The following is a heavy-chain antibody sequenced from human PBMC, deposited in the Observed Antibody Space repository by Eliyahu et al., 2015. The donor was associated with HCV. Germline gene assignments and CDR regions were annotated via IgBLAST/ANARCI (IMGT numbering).Heavy chain of an antibody. CDR2: IYSGGST. V-gene: IGHV3-53*02. D-gene: IGHD6-6*01. CDR3: ARMYSSSSRSFDY. J-gene: IGHJ4*02. Sequence: EVQLVETGGGLIQPGGSLRLSCAASGFTVSSNYMSWVRQAPGKGLEWVSVIYSGGSTYYADSVKGRFTISRDNSKNTLYLQMNSLRAEDTAVYYCARMYSSSSRSFDYWGQGTLVTVSS. CDR1: GFTVSSNY.